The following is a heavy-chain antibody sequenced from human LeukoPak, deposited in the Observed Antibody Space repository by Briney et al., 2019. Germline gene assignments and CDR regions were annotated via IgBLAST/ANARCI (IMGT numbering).Heavy chain of an antibody. Sequence: SETLSLTCAVYGGSFSGYYWSWIRQPPGEGLEWIGEINHSGSTNYNPSLKSRVTISVDTSKNQFSLKLSSVTAADTAVYYCARGRDYYDSSGYRWGQGTLVTVSS. D-gene: IGHD3-22*01. J-gene: IGHJ4*02. CDR1: GGSFSGYY. V-gene: IGHV4-34*01. CDR2: INHSGST. CDR3: ARGRDYYDSSGYR.